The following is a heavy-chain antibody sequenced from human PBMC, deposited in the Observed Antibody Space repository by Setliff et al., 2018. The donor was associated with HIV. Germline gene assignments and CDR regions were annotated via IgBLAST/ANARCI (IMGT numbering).Heavy chain of an antibody. J-gene: IGHJ4*02. V-gene: IGHV4-34*01. CDR3: ARGPPGSSIGWYVGY. Sequence: SETLSLTCAVYGGSFGGFYWNWIRQPPGKGLEWIGEINHSGSTNYNPSLKSRVTISVDTSKNQFSLRLSSVIAADTAVYYCARGPPGSSIGWYVGYWGQGTLVTVSS. D-gene: IGHD6-19*01. CDR1: GGSFGGFY. CDR2: INHSGST.